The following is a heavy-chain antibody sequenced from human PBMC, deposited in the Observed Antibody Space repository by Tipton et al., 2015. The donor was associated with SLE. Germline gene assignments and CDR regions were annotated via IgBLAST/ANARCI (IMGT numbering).Heavy chain of an antibody. CDR1: GGSISSSVYS. V-gene: IGHV4-39*01. CDR2: IYYSGST. D-gene: IGHD1-26*01. J-gene: IGHJ2*01. CDR3: ARRGVGATYWYFDL. Sequence: TLSLTCNVSGGSISSSVYSWNWIRQPPGKGLEWIGTIYYSGSTYYNSSLKSRVTISLDTSKNQFSRKLSSVTAADTAVYYCARRGVGATYWYFDLWGRGTLVTVSS.